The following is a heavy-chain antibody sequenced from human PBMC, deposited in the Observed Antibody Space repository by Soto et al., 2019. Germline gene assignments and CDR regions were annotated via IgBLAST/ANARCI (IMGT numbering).Heavy chain of an antibody. CDR2: VYMSGST. CDR3: ARTVGAAYYSDF. Sequence: QVQLQESGPGLVRPSETLSLTCTVSGDSMTKYYWSWIRQTAGKGLEWIGRVYMSGSTNYNPSLKSRVTMSIDTSNNHFSLDLKSVTAADTSVYFCARTVGAAYYSDFWGQGALVTVSS. CDR1: GDSMTKYY. J-gene: IGHJ4*02. D-gene: IGHD1-26*01. V-gene: IGHV4-4*07.